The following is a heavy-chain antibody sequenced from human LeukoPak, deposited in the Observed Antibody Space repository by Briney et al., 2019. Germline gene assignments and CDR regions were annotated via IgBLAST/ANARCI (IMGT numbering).Heavy chain of an antibody. V-gene: IGHV3-11*01. Sequence: GGSLRLSCAASGFTFSDYYMSWIRQAPGKGLEWVSYISSLGSTTYYADSVKGRSTISRDNGKNSVYLQMNSLRAEDTAVYYCAKDSAKKYDDYWGQGTLVTVSS. D-gene: IGHD2/OR15-2a*01. J-gene: IGHJ4*02. CDR3: AKDSAKKYDDY. CDR2: ISSLGSTT. CDR1: GFTFSDYY.